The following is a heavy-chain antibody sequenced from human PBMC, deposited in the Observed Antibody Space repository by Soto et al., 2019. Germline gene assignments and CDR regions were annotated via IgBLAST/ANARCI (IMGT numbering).Heavy chain of an antibody. V-gene: IGHV1-18*01. CDR3: ARDGALGENCYYYGMDV. J-gene: IGHJ6*02. CDR1: GYTFTSYG. D-gene: IGHD3-16*01. CDR2: ISAYNGNT. Sequence: QVQLVQSGAEVKKPGASVKVSCKASGYTFTSYGISWVRQAPGQGLEWMGWISAYNGNTNYAQKLQGRVTMTTDTSPRPAYMELRSLRSDDTAGYYCARDGALGENCYYYGMDVWGQGTTVTVSS.